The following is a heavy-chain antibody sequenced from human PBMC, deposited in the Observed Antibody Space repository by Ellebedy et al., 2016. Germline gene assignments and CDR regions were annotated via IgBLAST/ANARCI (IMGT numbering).Heavy chain of an antibody. V-gene: IGHV3-23*01. D-gene: IGHD2-2*01. CDR3: AKIGVEVPAARAFDD. CDR1: GFTFTSYA. Sequence: GESLKISCAASGFTFTSYAMSWVRQAPGKGLEWVSGVSGSGGSIHYADSVKGRFTISRDNSKNTLYLQMNSLRAEDTAIYYCAKIGVEVPAARAFDDWGQGTLVTVSS. CDR2: VSGSGGSI. J-gene: IGHJ4*02.